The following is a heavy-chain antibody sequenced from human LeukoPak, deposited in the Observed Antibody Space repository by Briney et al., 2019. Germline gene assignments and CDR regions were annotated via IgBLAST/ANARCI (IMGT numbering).Heavy chain of an antibody. J-gene: IGHJ3*02. V-gene: IGHV3-48*03. CDR2: ISSSGSNI. D-gene: IGHD2-2*01. CDR1: GFTFSSYE. CDR3: ARAIKGQYQAAFDI. Sequence: GGSLRLSCAASGFTFSSYEMNWVRQAPGKGLEWVSYISSSGSNIKYADSVKGRFTISRGHAKNSVYLQMNSLRAEDTVVYYCARAIKGQYQAAFDIWGQGKMVTVSS.